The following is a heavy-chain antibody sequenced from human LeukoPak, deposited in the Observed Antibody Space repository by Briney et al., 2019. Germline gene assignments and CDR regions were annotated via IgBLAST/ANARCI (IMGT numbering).Heavy chain of an antibody. CDR1: GGSISSSSYY. J-gene: IGHJ4*02. Sequence: SETLSLTCTVSGGSISSSSYYWGWIRQPPGKGLEWIGSIYYSGSTYYNPSLKSRVTISVDTSKNQFSLKLSSVTAADTAVYYCARAAAPQTYYYDSSGYYFDYWGQGTLVTVSS. CDR2: IYYSGST. CDR3: ARAAAPQTYYYDSSGYYFDY. D-gene: IGHD3-22*01. V-gene: IGHV4-39*07.